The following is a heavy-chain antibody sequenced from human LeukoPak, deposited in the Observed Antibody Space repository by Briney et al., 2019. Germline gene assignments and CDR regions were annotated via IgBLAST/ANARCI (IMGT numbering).Heavy chain of an antibody. CDR2: IYYSGST. CDR1: GVSISSYY. V-gene: IGHV4-59*01. CDR3: ARDRGAVAGSIENWFDP. D-gene: IGHD6-19*01. J-gene: IGHJ5*02. Sequence: SETLSLTCTASGVSISSYYWSWIRQPPGKGLEWIGYIYYSGSTNYNPSRKSRVTISVDTSKNQFSLKLSSVTAADTAVYYCARDRGAVAGSIENWFDPWGQGTLVTVSS.